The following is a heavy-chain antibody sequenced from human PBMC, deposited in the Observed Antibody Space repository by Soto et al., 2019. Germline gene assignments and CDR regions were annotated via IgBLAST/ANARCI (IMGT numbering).Heavy chain of an antibody. CDR1: GFTFSNYA. V-gene: IGHV3-30-3*01. CDR3: ARRPVTYYFDY. D-gene: IGHD4-17*01. CDR2: IPYDGSNK. Sequence: QVQLVESGGGVVQPGRSLRLSCAASGFTFSNYAMHWVRQAPGKGLEWVAVIPYDGSNKYYADSVKGRFTISRDNSKNTLYLQMNSLRAEDTAVYYCARRPVTYYFDYWGQGTLVTVSS. J-gene: IGHJ4*02.